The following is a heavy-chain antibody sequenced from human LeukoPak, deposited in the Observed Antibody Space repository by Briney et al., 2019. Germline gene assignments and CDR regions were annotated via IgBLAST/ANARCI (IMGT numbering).Heavy chain of an antibody. CDR2: INPNSGGT. J-gene: IGHJ5*02. V-gene: IGHV1-2*02. Sequence: ASVKVSCKAPGYTFAGYYMHWVRQAPGQGLEWMGWINPNSGGTNYAQKFQGRVTMTRDTSISTAYMELSRLRSDDTAVYYCARGGAADYDSSGYWYNWFDPWGQGTLVTVSS. D-gene: IGHD3-22*01. CDR3: ARGGAADYDSSGYWYNWFDP. CDR1: GYTFAGYY.